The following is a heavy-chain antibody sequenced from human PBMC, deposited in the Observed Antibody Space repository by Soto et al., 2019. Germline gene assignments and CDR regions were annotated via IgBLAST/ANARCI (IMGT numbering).Heavy chain of an antibody. J-gene: IGHJ6*02. CDR1: GFTFSSYA. CDR3: AKDRLYYYGMDV. V-gene: IGHV3-23*01. Sequence: EVQLLESGGGLVQPGGSLRLSCAASGFTFSSYAMSWVRQAPGKGLEWVSAISGSGGSTYYADSVKGRFTISRDNSKNTLYRQMNSLRAEDTAVYYCAKDRLYYYGMDVWGHGTTVTVSS. D-gene: IGHD2-8*01. CDR2: ISGSGGST.